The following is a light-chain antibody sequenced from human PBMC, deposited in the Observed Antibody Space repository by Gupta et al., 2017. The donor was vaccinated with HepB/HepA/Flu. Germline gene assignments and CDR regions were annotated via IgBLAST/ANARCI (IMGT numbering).Light chain of an antibody. CDR3: QQYVNYPLT. CDR1: QSISGW. V-gene: IGKV1-5*03. Sequence: DTQMTQSPATLSASVGDRATVTCRASQSISGWLAWYQQKPGKAPKLLIHKASSLESGVPSRFSGSGSGTEFTLTISSLQPDDFAIYFCQQYVNYPLTFGGGTKVEI. CDR2: KAS. J-gene: IGKJ4*01.